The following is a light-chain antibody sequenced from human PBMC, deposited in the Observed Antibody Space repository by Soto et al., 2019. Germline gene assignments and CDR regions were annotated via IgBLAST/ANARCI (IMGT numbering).Light chain of an antibody. Sequence: QSALTQPVSVSGSPGQSITISCTGTSSDVGGYNYVSWYQQHPGKAPKLMIYDVCNRPSGVSNRFSGSKSGNTASLTISGLQAEDEADYYCSSYTSTSTPVFGGGTKLTVL. J-gene: IGLJ2*01. CDR2: DVC. CDR3: SSYTSTSTPV. CDR1: SSDVGGYNY. V-gene: IGLV2-14*01.